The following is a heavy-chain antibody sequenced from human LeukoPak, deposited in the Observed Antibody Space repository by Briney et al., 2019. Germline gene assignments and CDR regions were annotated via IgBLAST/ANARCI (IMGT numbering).Heavy chain of an antibody. CDR1: GYTFTSYG. D-gene: IGHD5-18*01. V-gene: IGHV1-18*01. CDR3: ARDRGYSYGYAYNWFDP. J-gene: IGHJ5*02. CDR2: ISAYNGNT. Sequence: GASVKVSCKASGYTFTSYGISWVRQAPGQGLEWMGWISAYNGNTNYAQKLQGRVTMTTDTSTSTAYMELRSLRSNDTAVYYCARDRGYSYGYAYNWFDPWGQGTLVTVSS.